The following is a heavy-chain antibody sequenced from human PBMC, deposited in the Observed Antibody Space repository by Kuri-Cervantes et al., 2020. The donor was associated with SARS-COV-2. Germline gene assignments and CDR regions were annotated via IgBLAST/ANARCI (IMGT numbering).Heavy chain of an antibody. V-gene: IGHV4-38-2*02. CDR1: GYSISSGYY. J-gene: IGHJ4*02. D-gene: IGHD6-13*01. CDR2: IYHSGST. CDR3: ARVPIAAPEY. Sequence: GSLRLSCTVSGYSISSGYYWGWIRQPPGKGLEWIGSIYHSGSTYYNPSLKSRVTISVDTSKNQFSLKLSSVTAADTAVHYCARVPIAAPEYWGQGTLVTVSS.